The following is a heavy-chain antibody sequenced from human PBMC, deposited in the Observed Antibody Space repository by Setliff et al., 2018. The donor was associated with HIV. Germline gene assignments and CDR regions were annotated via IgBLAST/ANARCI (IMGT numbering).Heavy chain of an antibody. J-gene: IGHJ3*02. V-gene: IGHV1-18*01. CDR3: ARERDYGSGAVDI. CDR2: ISAYNANT. Sequence: ASVKVSCKASGYTFTSYGSSWVRQAPGQGLEWMGWISAYNANTNYAQKLQGRVTMTTDTSTSTAYMELRSLRSDDTALYYCARERDYGSGAVDIWVQGTMVTVSS. CDR1: GYTFTSYG. D-gene: IGHD3-10*01.